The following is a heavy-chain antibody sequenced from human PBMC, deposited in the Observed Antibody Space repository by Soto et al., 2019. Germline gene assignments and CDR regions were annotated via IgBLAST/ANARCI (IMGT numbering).Heavy chain of an antibody. D-gene: IGHD3-9*01. J-gene: IGHJ6*02. CDR2: IIPIFGTA. CDR3: ARWDFDSPYYYGMDV. CDR1: GGTFSSYA. Sequence: GASVKVSCKASGGTFSSYAISWVRQAPGQGLEWMGGIIPIFGTANYAQKFQGRVTITADESTSTAYVELSSLRSEDTAVYYCARWDFDSPYYYGMDVWGQGTTVTVSS. V-gene: IGHV1-69*13.